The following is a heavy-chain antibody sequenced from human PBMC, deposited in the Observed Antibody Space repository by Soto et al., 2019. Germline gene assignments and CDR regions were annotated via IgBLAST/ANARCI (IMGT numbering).Heavy chain of an antibody. CDR3: ANESPPYYFFFDY. V-gene: IGHV3-23*01. CDR2: ISGSGGST. Sequence: EVQLLESGGGLVQPGGSLRLSCAASGFTFSSYAMSWVRQAPGTGLEWVSAISGSGGSTAYADSVTGRVTISRANSKNKLYLEMNTLTAAATAVYYCANESPPYYFFFDYWGQGTRVTVSS. J-gene: IGHJ4*02. CDR1: GFTFSSYA. D-gene: IGHD3-22*01.